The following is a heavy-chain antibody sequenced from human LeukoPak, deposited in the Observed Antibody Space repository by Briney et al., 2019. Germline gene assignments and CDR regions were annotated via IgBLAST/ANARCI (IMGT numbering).Heavy chain of an antibody. J-gene: IGHJ4*03. V-gene: IGHV3-30*04. CDR2: ASSDGSDK. D-gene: IGHD2-2*01. CDR1: GFTFIDYT. Sequence: PGGSLRLSCTTSGFTFIDYTMHWVRQAPGEGPEWVALASSDGSDKQYAASVKGRFTTSRDDSKNTLYLEMNTLKDEDTAVYYCARAHSASWYAAYWGHGTRVTVSS. CDR3: ARAHSASWYAAY.